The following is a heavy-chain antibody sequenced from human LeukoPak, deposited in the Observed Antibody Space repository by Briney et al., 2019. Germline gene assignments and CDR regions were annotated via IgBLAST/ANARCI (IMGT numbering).Heavy chain of an antibody. CDR3: ARHSGYVIH. V-gene: IGHV3-7*03. CDR1: GFTFSSNW. CDR2: IKQDGSER. J-gene: IGHJ4*02. D-gene: IGHD5-12*01. Sequence: GGSLRLSCAASGFTFSSNWMAWVRQAPGKGLEWVANIKQDGSERYYVDSVKGRFTISRDNAKNSLDLQMNSLRADDTAVYYRARHSGYVIHWGQGTLVTVSS.